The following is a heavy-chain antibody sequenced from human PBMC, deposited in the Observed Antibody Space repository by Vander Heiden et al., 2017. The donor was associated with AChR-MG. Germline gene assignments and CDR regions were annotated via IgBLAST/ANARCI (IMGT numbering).Heavy chain of an antibody. CDR2: INHSGGT. D-gene: IGHD6-13*01. CDR1: GGSFSGYY. Sequence: QVQLQQWGAGLLKPSETQSLTCAVYGGSFSGYYWSWFRQPPGKGLEWIAEINHSGGTNYNPSLKSRVIISVDTSKNRFSLKVTSVTAADTAVYYCASSRAYTSSWHWYFDLWGRGTLVTVSS. CDR3: ASSRAYTSSWHWYFDL. J-gene: IGHJ2*01. V-gene: IGHV4-34*01.